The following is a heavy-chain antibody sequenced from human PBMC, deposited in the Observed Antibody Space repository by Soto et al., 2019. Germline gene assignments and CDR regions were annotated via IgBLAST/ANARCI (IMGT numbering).Heavy chain of an antibody. D-gene: IGHD6-19*01. CDR1: GFTFSSYS. CDR3: ASSGSGWNWFDP. CDR2: ISSSSSYI. Sequence: GGSLRLSCAASGFTFSSYSMNWVRQAPGKGLEWVSSISSSSSYIYYADSVKGRFTISRDNAKNSLYLQMNSLRAEDTAVYYCASSGSGWNWFDPWGQGTLVTVSS. J-gene: IGHJ5*02. V-gene: IGHV3-21*01.